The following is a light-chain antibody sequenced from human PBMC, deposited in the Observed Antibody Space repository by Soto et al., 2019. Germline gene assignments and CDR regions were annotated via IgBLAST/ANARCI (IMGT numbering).Light chain of an antibody. J-gene: IGLJ3*02. Sequence: HSVLTQPPSASGTPGQRVTISCSGSSSNVGTNTVHWYQHLPGTAPKLLIYGNNQRPSGVPDRFSGSKSGNTASLTISGLQAEDEADYYCSSYTSSRTWVFVGGTKVPVL. CDR3: SSYTSSRTWV. CDR1: SSNVGTNT. CDR2: GNN. V-gene: IGLV1-44*01.